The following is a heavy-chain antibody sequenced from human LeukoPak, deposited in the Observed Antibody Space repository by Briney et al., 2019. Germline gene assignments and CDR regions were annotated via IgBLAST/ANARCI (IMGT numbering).Heavy chain of an antibody. CDR3: AKGARDYGDYEPIDY. V-gene: IGHV3-23*01. CDR2: VSGSGDNT. J-gene: IGHJ4*02. D-gene: IGHD4-17*01. CDR1: GFTFNSYV. Sequence: GGSLRLSCAASGFTFNSYVMSWVRQAPGKGLEWVSTVSGSGDNTYYADSVKGRFAISRDNSKNTLYLQMSSLRAEDTAVYYCAKGARDYGDYEPIDYWGQGTLVTVSS.